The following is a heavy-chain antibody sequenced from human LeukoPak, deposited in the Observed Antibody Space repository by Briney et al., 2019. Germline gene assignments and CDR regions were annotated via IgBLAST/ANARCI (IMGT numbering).Heavy chain of an antibody. V-gene: IGHV4-59*01. D-gene: IGHD3-22*01. CDR2: IYYNGGT. CDR1: GGSISTYY. Sequence: SETLSLTCSVSGGSISTYYWNWIRQPPGKGLEWIGYIYYNGGTDYNPSLKSRVTISVDTSKNQFSLKLTSVTAADTAVYYCARGTGYYDSSGYITHWGQGTLVTVSS. J-gene: IGHJ4*02. CDR3: ARGTGYYDSSGYITH.